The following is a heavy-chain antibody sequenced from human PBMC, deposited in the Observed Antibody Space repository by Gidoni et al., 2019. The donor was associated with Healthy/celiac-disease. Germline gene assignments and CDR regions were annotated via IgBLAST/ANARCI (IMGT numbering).Heavy chain of an antibody. D-gene: IGHD3-9*01. CDR2: IYYSGST. V-gene: IGHV4-39*01. J-gene: IGHJ5*02. CDR3: ARHDYDILTGYYKVNWFDP. CDR1: GGSISSSSYY. Sequence: QLQLQESGPGLVKPSETLSLTCTVSGGSISSSSYYWGWFRQPPGKGLEWIGSIYYSGSTYYNPSLKSRVTISVDTSKNQFSLKLSSVTAADTAVYYCARHDYDILTGYYKVNWFDPWGQGTLVTVSS.